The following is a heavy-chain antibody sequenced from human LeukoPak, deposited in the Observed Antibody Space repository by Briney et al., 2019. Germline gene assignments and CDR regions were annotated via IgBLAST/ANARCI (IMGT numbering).Heavy chain of an antibody. CDR1: GGSIGNYY. V-gene: IGHV4-4*07. CDR2: ICTSGST. D-gene: IGHD3-10*01. J-gene: IGHJ4*02. CDR3: ARDRD. Sequence: PSETLSLTCTVAGGSIGNYYGSWIRQPAGKGLEWIGHICTSGSTNYNPSLKSRVTMSVDTSKNQFSLKLSSVTAAVTAVYYCARDRDWGQGTLVTVSS.